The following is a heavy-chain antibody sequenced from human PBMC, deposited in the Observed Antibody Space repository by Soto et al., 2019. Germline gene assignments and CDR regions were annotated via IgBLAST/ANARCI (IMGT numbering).Heavy chain of an antibody. V-gene: IGHV3-48*02. D-gene: IGHD6-19*01. J-gene: IGHJ6*02. Sequence: GGSLRLSCAASGFTFSSYAMNWVRQAPGKGLEWVSYISRSSSTIYYADSVKGRFTISRDNVKNSLYLQMNSLRDEDTAVYYCARQRPRGQWLDYGMDVWGQGTTVTVSS. CDR1: GFTFSSYA. CDR2: ISRSSSTI. CDR3: ARQRPRGQWLDYGMDV.